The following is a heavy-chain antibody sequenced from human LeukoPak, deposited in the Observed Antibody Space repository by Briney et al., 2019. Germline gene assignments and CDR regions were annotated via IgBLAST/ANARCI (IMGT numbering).Heavy chain of an antibody. CDR3: ARGPARISDY. J-gene: IGHJ4*02. V-gene: IGHV4-34*01. CDR2: INHSGST. Sequence: SETLSLTCAVYGGSFSGYYWSWIRQPPGKGLEWIGEINHSGSTNYNPSLKSRVTISVDTSKNQFSLKLSSVTAADTAVYYCARGPARISDYWGQGTLVTVSS. CDR1: GGSFSGYY.